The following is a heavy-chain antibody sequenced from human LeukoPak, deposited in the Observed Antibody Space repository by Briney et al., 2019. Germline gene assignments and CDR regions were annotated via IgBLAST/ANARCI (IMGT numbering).Heavy chain of an antibody. V-gene: IGHV5-51*01. D-gene: IGHD4-17*01. CDR3: ARPRYYGDYISPFDY. CDR2: IYPDDSDV. J-gene: IGHJ4*02. Sequence: GESLKISCKGSGYPFNNYWIGWVRQMPGKGLEWMGTIYPDDSDVRYSPSFQGQVTMSADKSITTAYLQWSSLKASDTAMYYCARPRYYGDYISPFDYWGQGALVTVSS. CDR1: GYPFNNYW.